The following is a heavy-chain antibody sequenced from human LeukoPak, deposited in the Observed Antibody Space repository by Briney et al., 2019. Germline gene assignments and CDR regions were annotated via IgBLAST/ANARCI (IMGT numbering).Heavy chain of an antibody. D-gene: IGHD3-16*02. J-gene: IGHJ4*02. CDR3: ASGSPNSYDYVWGSYRPFFDY. V-gene: IGHV4-59*12. Sequence: SETLSLTCTVSGGSISSYYWSWLRQPPGKGLEWVGYIYHSGSTYYNPSLKSRVTISVDRSKNQFSLKLSSVTAADTAVYYCASGSPNSYDYVWGSYRPFFDYWGQGTLVTVSS. CDR2: IYHSGST. CDR1: GGSISSYY.